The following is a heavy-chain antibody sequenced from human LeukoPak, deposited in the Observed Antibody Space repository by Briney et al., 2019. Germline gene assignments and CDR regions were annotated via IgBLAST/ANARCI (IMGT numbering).Heavy chain of an antibody. CDR2: INLNSGYT. D-gene: IGHD4-11*01. CDR3: AAALDLDYSMTSDF. J-gene: IGHJ4*02. CDR1: GYTFTGYF. Sequence: GASVKVSCKASGYTFTGYFMHWVRQAPGQGLQWLGWINLNSGYTNYARRFQGRVTMTRGTSITTAYMEMRGLRSDDTAVYYCAAALDLDYSMTSDFWGQGTLVTVSS. V-gene: IGHV1-2*02.